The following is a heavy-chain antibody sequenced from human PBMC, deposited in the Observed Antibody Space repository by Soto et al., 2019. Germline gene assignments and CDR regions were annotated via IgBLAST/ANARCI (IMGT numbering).Heavy chain of an antibody. D-gene: IGHD5-12*01. J-gene: IGHJ3*02. CDR1: GFTFSDYH. CDR2: ISSSGSTI. Sequence: GSLRLSCAASGFTFSDYHMSWIRQAPGKGLEWVSYISSSGSTIYYADSVKGRFTISRDNAKNSLYLQMNSLRAEDTAVYYCARDIGGGYDLLDAFDIWGQGXMVTVSS. V-gene: IGHV3-11*01. CDR3: ARDIGGGYDLLDAFDI.